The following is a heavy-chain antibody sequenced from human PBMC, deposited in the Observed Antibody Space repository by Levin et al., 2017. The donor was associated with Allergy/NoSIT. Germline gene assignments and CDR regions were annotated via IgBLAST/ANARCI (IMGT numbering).Heavy chain of an antibody. V-gene: IGHV3-74*01. CDR1: GFTFSSSW. CDR3: ARDSSSIDWFDP. CDR2: INSDGSST. Sequence: LSLTCAASGFTFSSSWMHWVRQAPGKGLVWVSRINSDGSSTSYADSVKGRFTISRDNAKNTLYLQMNSLRAEDTAVYYCARDSSSIDWFDPWGQGTLVTVSS. D-gene: IGHD6-6*01. J-gene: IGHJ5*02.